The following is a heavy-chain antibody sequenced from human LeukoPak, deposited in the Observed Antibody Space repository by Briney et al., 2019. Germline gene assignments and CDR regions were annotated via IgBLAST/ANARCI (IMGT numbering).Heavy chain of an antibody. V-gene: IGHV1-8*02. CDR1: GYSFNTYY. J-gene: IGHJ5*02. Sequence: ASVKVSCKASGYSFNTYYMNWVRQATGQGLEWMGWMNPNSGNTGYAQKFQGRVTMTRNTSINTAYMELSSLRSEDTAVYYCARAAVATRRGSWFDPWGQGTLVTVSS. CDR3: ARAAVATRRGSWFDP. CDR2: MNPNSGNT. D-gene: IGHD5-12*01.